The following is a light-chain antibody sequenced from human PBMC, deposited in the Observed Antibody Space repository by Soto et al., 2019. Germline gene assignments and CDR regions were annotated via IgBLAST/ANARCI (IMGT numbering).Light chain of an antibody. V-gene: IGKV3-15*01. CDR2: GAS. J-gene: IGKJ1*01. CDR1: QSVSNN. Sequence: EIVMTQSPATLSVSPGERATLSCRASQSVSNNLAWYQQTPGQAPRLLIYGASTRATGIPARFCGSGSGTEFTLTISSLQSEDFAVYYCQQYNDWPRTFGQGTKV. CDR3: QQYNDWPRT.